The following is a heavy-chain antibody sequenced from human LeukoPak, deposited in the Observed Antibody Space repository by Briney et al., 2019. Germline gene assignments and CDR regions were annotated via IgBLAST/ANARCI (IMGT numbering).Heavy chain of an antibody. J-gene: IGHJ6*02. V-gene: IGHV1-3*03. CDR3: ARGVSYAMDV. CDR2: INGGNGNA. CDR1: GYTVTIYA. Sequence: GASVKVSCKASGYTVTIYAIHWVRQAPGQRLEWMGWINGGNGNAKYSQEFQGRVTITRDTSANTAYMELSSLRSEDMALYYCARGVSYAMDVWGQGTTVTVAS.